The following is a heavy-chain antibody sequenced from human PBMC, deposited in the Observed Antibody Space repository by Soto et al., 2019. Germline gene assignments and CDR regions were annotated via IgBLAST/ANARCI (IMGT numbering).Heavy chain of an antibody. CDR2: VNTDGSTT. V-gene: IGHV3-74*01. J-gene: IGHJ4*02. CDR3: TRGAWDCGSASCLINS. D-gene: IGHD2-2*01. Sequence: GGSLRLSCEASGFIFSNFWMHWVRQVPGRGLVWVSGVNTDGSTTAYADSVKGRFTISRDNARKKVFLEMNSLRAEETAIYYCTRGAWDCGSASCLINSWGQGTLVTVSS. CDR1: GFIFSNFW.